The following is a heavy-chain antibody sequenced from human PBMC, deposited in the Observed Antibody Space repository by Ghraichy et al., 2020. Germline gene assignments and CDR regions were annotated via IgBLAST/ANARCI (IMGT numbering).Heavy chain of an antibody. CDR1: GFTFSSYA. CDR2: ISGSGGST. V-gene: IGHV3-23*01. CDR3: AKGEIVVVVAASRWFDP. J-gene: IGHJ5*02. Sequence: GGSLRLSCAASGFTFSSYAMSWVRQAPGKGLEWVSAISGSGGSTYYADSVKGRFTISRDNSKNTLYLQMNSLRAEDTAVYYCAKGEIVVVVAASRWFDPWGQGTLVTVSS. D-gene: IGHD2-15*01.